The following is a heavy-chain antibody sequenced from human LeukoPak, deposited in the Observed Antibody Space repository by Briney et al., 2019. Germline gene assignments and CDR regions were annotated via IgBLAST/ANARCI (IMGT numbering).Heavy chain of an antibody. Sequence: PGGSLRLSCAASGFTFSSYWMHWFRQAPGKGLEWVANIKQDGSEQYYVDSVKGRFTISRDNPKNSMYLQMNSLRAEDTAVYYCATWSGAHHKTFDSWGQGTLVTVSS. CDR2: IKQDGSEQ. D-gene: IGHD3-3*01. CDR1: GFTFSSYW. J-gene: IGHJ4*02. CDR3: ATWSGAHHKTFDS. V-gene: IGHV3-7*01.